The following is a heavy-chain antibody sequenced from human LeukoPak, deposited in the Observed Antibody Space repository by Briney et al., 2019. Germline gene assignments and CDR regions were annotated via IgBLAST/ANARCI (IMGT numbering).Heavy chain of an antibody. J-gene: IGHJ4*02. D-gene: IGHD1-26*01. Sequence: SETLSLTCTVSGGSISSNAYYWAWIRQPPGKGLEWIGSIYSSVSTYYNPSLKSRVTISVDTSKNQFSLRLSSVTAADTALYYCAYSGSYGHLGYWGQGIPVTVTS. CDR1: GGSISSNAYY. CDR2: IYSSVST. V-gene: IGHV4-39*01. CDR3: AYSGSYGHLGY.